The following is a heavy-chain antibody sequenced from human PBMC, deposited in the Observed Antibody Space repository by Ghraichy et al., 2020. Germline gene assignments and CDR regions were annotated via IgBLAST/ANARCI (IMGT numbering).Heavy chain of an antibody. CDR2: TYYRSKWYN. V-gene: IGHV6-1*01. CDR1: GDSVSTNRAV. Sequence: SQTLSLTCAISGDSVSTNRAVWHWIRQSPSRGLEWLGRTYYRSKWYNDYAEFVKSRIRISPDTSRNQISLQLNSVTPEDTAVYFCARGYYASGTHYNGMDVWGQGTTVTVSS. D-gene: IGHD3-10*01. CDR3: ARGYYASGTHYNGMDV. J-gene: IGHJ6*02.